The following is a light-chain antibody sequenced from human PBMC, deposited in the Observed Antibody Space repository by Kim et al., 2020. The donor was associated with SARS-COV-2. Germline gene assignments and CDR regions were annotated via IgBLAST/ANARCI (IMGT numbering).Light chain of an antibody. CDR2: GAS. J-gene: IGKJ1*01. CDR1: QSVSSY. Sequence: LSPGESATLPWRASQSVSSYLAWHQQKTGQAPRHLMYGASSRATGIPDRFSGSGSGTDFTLTISRLEPEDFAVYYCQQYGTSPRTFGQGTKVDIK. V-gene: IGKV3-20*01. CDR3: QQYGTSPRT.